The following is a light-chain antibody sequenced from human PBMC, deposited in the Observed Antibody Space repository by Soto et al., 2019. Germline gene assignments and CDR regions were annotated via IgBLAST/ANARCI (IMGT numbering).Light chain of an antibody. CDR2: EIT. V-gene: IGLV2-14*01. Sequence: QSVLTQPASVSGSLGQSITISCSGTRRDIGGYDYVSWYQQHPGKAPKLMIYEITYRPSGVSYRFSGSKSGNTASLTISGLQAEDEANYYCCSYTGSGTLIFGGGTKVTVL. J-gene: IGLJ2*01. CDR1: RRDIGGYDY. CDR3: CSYTGSGTLI.